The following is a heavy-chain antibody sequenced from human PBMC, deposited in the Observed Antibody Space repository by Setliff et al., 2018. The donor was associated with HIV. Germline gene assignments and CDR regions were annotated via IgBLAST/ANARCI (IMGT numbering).Heavy chain of an antibody. CDR3: ARDSLPYYYGSGTDPFDI. D-gene: IGHD3-10*01. CDR2: INGGNGDT. Sequence: ASVKVSCKASGYTFTSYAINWVRQAPGQSLEWMAWINGGNGDTKYSQKFQGRVTVTGDTSAITAYMELSDLRSEGTAVYYCARDSLPYYYGSGTDPFDIWGQGTMVTVSS. V-gene: IGHV1-3*01. J-gene: IGHJ3*02. CDR1: GYTFTSYA.